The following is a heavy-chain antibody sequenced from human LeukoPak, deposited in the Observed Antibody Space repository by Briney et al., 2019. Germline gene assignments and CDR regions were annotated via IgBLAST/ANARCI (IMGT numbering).Heavy chain of an antibody. V-gene: IGHV3-74*01. J-gene: IGHJ3*01. CDR3: ASLVGGYYPPVEAFDV. D-gene: IGHD3-3*01. CDR1: GFSFRSCW. CDR2: INGDGSTT. Sequence: PGGSLRLSCAASGFSFRSCWMHWVYQAPGKELVWVSRINGDGSTTNYADSVRGRFTISRDNAKNTLYLQMNSLRADDSAVYFCASLVGGYYPPVEAFDVWGQGTMVTVSS.